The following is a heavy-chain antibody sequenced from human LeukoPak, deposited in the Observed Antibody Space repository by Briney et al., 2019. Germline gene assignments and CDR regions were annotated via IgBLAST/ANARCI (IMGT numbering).Heavy chain of an antibody. CDR2: IYHSGST. D-gene: IGHD2-21*02. V-gene: IGHV4-30-2*01. Sequence: PSETLSLTCTVSGGSISSGGYYWSWIRQPPGKGLEWIGYIYHSGSTYYNPSLKSRVTISVDRSKNQFSLKLSSVTAADTAVYYCARMAVVVTAMNAFDIWGQGTMVTVSS. CDR3: ARMAVVVTAMNAFDI. CDR1: GGSISSGGYY. J-gene: IGHJ3*02.